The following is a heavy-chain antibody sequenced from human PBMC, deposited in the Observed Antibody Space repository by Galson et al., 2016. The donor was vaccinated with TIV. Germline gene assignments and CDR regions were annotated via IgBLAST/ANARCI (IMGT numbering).Heavy chain of an antibody. CDR3: TRDRVVDATYYYYYYGMDV. Sequence: SLRLSCAASGLSVSINYMTWVRQGPGKGLERVSLISDGGKTYYSDSVKGRFTISRDSSKNTLYLHMSRLRVEDTAVYYCTRDRVVDATYYYYYYGMDVWGQGTAVTVSS. J-gene: IGHJ6*02. D-gene: IGHD2-15*01. CDR1: GLSVSINY. V-gene: IGHV3-66*02. CDR2: ISDGGKT.